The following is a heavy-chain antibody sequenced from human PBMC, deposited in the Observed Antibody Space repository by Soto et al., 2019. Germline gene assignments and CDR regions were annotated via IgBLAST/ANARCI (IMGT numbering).Heavy chain of an antibody. Sequence: GGSLRLSCAASGFTFSNAWMNWVRQAPGKGLEWVGRIKSKTDGGTTDYAAPVKGRFTISRDDSKNTLYLQMNSLKTEDTAVYYCTTGNNPFAGSASYGMDVWGQGTTVTVSS. CDR1: GFTFSNAW. CDR3: TTGNNPFAGSASYGMDV. V-gene: IGHV3-15*07. D-gene: IGHD1-1*01. J-gene: IGHJ6*02. CDR2: IKSKTDGGTT.